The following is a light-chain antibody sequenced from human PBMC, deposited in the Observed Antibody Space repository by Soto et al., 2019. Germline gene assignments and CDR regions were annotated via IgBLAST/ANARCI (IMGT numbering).Light chain of an antibody. J-gene: IGKJ4*01. V-gene: IGKV3-20*01. CDR3: QQYGAFPHT. CDR2: GAS. Sequence: EVVLRQSPDTLSLSPGERATLSCRASQSVSSRYLAWYQQKSGQAPRLLISGASNRATGVPDNFSGSGSGTDFILTISRLEPDDFAVYYCQQYGAFPHTFGGGTKVDIX. CDR1: QSVSSRY.